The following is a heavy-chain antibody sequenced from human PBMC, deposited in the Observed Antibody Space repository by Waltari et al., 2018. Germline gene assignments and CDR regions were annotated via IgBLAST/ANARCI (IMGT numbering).Heavy chain of an antibody. CDR1: GFTFSSYW. Sequence: EEQLVESGGGLVQPGDSLRLSCAASGFTFSSYWMNWVRQAPGKGPLWVSRISSGARDTTYADSVKGRFTISRDNAKNTLYLQMNRLRAEDTAVYYCARVARRTYRSPVPGRHYYYGMDVWGQGTTVTVSS. D-gene: IGHD1-1*01. J-gene: IGHJ6*02. CDR2: ISSGARDT. V-gene: IGHV3-74*03. CDR3: ARVARRTYRSPVPGRHYYYGMDV.